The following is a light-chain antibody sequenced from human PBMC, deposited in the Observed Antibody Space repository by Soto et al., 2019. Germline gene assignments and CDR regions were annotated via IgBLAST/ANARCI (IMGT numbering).Light chain of an antibody. CDR1: QSVRSNY. J-gene: IGKJ2*01. CDR3: QHYGSSAYT. Sequence: EIVLTQSPGTLSLSPGERATLSCGASQSVRSNYLAWYEQKPGQAPRLLIYGASSRATGIPDRFSGSGSGTDFTLPISRLEPEDFAVYYCQHYGSSAYTFGQGTTLEIK. V-gene: IGKV3-20*01. CDR2: GAS.